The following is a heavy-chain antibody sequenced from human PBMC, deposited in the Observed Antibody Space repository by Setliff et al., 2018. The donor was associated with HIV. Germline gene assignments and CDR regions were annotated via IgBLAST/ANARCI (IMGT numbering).Heavy chain of an antibody. CDR1: GYTFTSYG. D-gene: IGHD3-10*01. V-gene: IGHV1-18*01. Sequence: ASVKVSCKASGYTFTSYGLNWVRQAPGQGPEWMGWISANNGNTNYAQKLQGRVTMTTDTSTSTAYMELESLRSDDTAVYYCAREARDVVRGVIIADYWGQGTLVTVSS. CDR2: ISANNGNT. J-gene: IGHJ4*02. CDR3: AREARDVVRGVIIADY.